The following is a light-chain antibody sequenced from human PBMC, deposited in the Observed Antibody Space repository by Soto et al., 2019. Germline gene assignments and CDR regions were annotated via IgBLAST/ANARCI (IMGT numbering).Light chain of an antibody. CDR2: AAS. CDR3: RQYNSWWT. V-gene: IGKV1-17*01. J-gene: IGKJ1*01. CDR1: QGIRND. Sequence: DIHMTHAPSSRASSLGDIVTITGRASQGIRNDLGWYQQKPGNAPKRLIYAASSLQSGVPSRFSGSGSGTEFTLTISSLQPDDFATYYCRQYNSWWTFGQGPKWIS.